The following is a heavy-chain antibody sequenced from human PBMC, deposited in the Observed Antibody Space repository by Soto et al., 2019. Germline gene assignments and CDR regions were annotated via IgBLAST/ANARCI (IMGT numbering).Heavy chain of an antibody. D-gene: IGHD2-2*01. Sequence: PSETLSLTCTVSGGSISSGGYYWSWIRQHPGKGLEWIGYIYYSGSTYYNPSLKSRVTISVDTSKNQFSLKLSSVTAADTAVYYCARSSTSAIYFDYWGQGTLVTVSS. V-gene: IGHV4-31*03. CDR3: ARSSTSAIYFDY. CDR2: IYYSGST. CDR1: GGSISSGGYY. J-gene: IGHJ4*02.